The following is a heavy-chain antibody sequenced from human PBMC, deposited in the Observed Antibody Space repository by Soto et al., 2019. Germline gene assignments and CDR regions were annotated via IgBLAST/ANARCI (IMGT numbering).Heavy chain of an antibody. V-gene: IGHV3-30*18. CDR1: GFTFSSYG. Sequence: GGSLRLSCAASGFTFSSYGMHWVRQAPDKGLEWVATISNDGSDKYYADSVKGRLTISRDNSKNTVYLQMNSLRAEDTAVYYCAKDQGIAASHGIDWGQGTMVTVSS. CDR3: AKDQGIAASHGID. D-gene: IGHD6-13*01. CDR2: ISNDGSDK. J-gene: IGHJ3*01.